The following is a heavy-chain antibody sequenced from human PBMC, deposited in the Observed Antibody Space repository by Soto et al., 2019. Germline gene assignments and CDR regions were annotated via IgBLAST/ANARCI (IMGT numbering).Heavy chain of an antibody. V-gene: IGHV3-30*19. D-gene: IGHD3-16*01. CDR3: ARWGTTGGFDL. J-gene: IGHJ4*02. CDR2: TSYDGNNK. CDR1: GFRFKSFV. Sequence: QVQLVESGGGVVQPGTSLRLSCAASGFRFKSFVMHWVRQAPGKGLEWVAFTSYDGNNKDYGDSVKGRFTVSRDNSQNTLHLQMDFLRPEDSALSSCARWGTTGGFDLWGQGTLVSVSS.